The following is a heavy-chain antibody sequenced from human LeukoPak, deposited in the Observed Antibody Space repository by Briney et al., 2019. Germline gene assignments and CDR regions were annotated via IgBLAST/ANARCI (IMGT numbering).Heavy chain of an antibody. CDR2: MNPNSGNT. J-gene: IGHJ6*02. D-gene: IGHD3-10*01. Sequence: ASVKVSCKASGYTFTSYDINWVRQATGQGLEWMGWMNPNSGNTGYAQKFPGRVTMTRNTSISTAYMELSSLRSEDTAVYYCARGRRMVRGVRNYYYYGMDVWGQGTTVTVSS. CDR1: GYTFTSYD. CDR3: ARGRRMVRGVRNYYYYGMDV. V-gene: IGHV1-8*01.